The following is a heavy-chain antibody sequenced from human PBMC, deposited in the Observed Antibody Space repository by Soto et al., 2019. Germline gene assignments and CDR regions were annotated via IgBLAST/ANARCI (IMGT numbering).Heavy chain of an antibody. V-gene: IGHV1-69*13. CDR1: GGTFSSYA. Sequence: SVKVSCKASGGTFSSYAISWVRQAPGQGLEWMGGIIPIFGTANYAQKFQGRVTITADESTSTAYMELSSLRSEDTAVYYCARDSTLDVPLDYWGQGTMVTVSS. J-gene: IGHJ4*02. CDR3: ARDSTLDVPLDY. D-gene: IGHD2-2*01. CDR2: IIPIFGTA.